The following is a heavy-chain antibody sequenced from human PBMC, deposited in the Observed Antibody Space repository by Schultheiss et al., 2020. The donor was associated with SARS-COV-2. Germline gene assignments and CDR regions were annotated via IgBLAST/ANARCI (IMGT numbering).Heavy chain of an antibody. J-gene: IGHJ6*02. CDR3: AREMTEDSSGYYYYYGMDV. D-gene: IGHD3-22*01. V-gene: IGHV3-7*01. CDR1: GFTFSSYW. CDR2: IKQDGSEK. Sequence: GGSLRLSCAASGFTFSSYWMSWVRQAPGKGLEWVANIKQDGSEKYYVDSVKGRFTISRDNAKNSLYLQMNSLRAEDTAVYFCAREMTEDSSGYYYYYGMDVWGQGTTVTVSS.